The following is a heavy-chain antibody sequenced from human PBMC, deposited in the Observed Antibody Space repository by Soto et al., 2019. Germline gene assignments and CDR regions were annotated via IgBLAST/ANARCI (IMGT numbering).Heavy chain of an antibody. J-gene: IGHJ6*02. CDR2: IWYDGSNK. Sequence: QVQLVESGGGVVQPGRSLRLSCAASGFTFSSYGMHWVRQAPGKGLEWVAVIWYDGSNKYYADSVKGRFTISRDNSKNTLYLQMNSLRAEDTAVYYCARGPQYSYYGMDVWGQGTTVTVSS. CDR1: GFTFSSYG. V-gene: IGHV3-33*01. CDR3: ARGPQYSYYGMDV.